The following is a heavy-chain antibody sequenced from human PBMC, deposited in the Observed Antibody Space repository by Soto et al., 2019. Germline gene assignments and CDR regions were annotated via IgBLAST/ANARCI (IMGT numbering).Heavy chain of an antibody. D-gene: IGHD3-22*01. CDR3: ARVRYYYDSSGYYYYWYFDL. CDR1: GYTFTSYG. Sequence: QVQLVQSGAEVKKPGASVKVSCKASGYTFTSYGISWVRQAPGQGLEWMGWISAYNGNTNYAQKLQGRATMTTDTSTSPAYMELRSLRSDDTAVYYCARVRYYYDSSGYYYYWYFDLWGRGTLVTVSS. J-gene: IGHJ2*01. V-gene: IGHV1-18*01. CDR2: ISAYNGNT.